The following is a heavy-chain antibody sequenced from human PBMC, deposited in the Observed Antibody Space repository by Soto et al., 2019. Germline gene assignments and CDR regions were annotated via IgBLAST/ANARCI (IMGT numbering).Heavy chain of an antibody. CDR2: IYPGDSDS. D-gene: IGHD4-17*01. Sequence: PGESLKISCKGFGYIYTRYWIGWVRQMPGKGLEWMGIIYPGDSDSRYSPSFQGQVTMSADKSISTAYLQWSSLQASDTAMYYCARSPTLTTPFDNWRQGALV. CDR1: GYIYTRYW. J-gene: IGHJ5*02. V-gene: IGHV5-51*01. CDR3: ARSPTLTTPFDN.